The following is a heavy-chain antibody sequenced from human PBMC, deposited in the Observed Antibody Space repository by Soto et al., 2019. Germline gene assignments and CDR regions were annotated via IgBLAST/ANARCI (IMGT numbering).Heavy chain of an antibody. V-gene: IGHV6-1*01. CDR3: ARENVDRINWCDP. D-gene: IGHD2-21*01. J-gene: IGHJ5*02. CDR1: GDSVSRNSAA. Sequence: SQTLSLTCAIPGDSVSRNSAARNWISQSPSRGLEWLLRTYYRSKWYNDYAVSVKSRITINPDTSKNPFSLQLNSVTPEDTAVYYCARENVDRINWCDPWGQGTLVTVSS. CDR2: TYYRSKWYN.